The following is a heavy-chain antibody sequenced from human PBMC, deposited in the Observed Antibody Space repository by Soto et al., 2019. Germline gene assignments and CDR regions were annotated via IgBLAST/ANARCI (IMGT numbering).Heavy chain of an antibody. V-gene: IGHV1-8*01. CDR2: MNPNSGNT. CDR3: ASPARNYDFCSGYSFDI. CDR1: GYTFTSYD. Sequence: ASVKVSFKASGYTFTSYDINWVRQATGQGLEWMGWMNPNSGNTGYAQKFQGRVTMTRNTSISTAYMELSSLRSEDTSVYYCASPARNYDFCSGYSFDIWGQGTMVTVSS. J-gene: IGHJ3*02. D-gene: IGHD3-3*01.